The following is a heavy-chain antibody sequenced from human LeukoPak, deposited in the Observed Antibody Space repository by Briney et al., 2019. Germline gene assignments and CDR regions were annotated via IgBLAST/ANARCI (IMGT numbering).Heavy chain of an antibody. CDR3: ARPPDIVVVPAAISS. J-gene: IGHJ4*02. Sequence: GGSLRLSCAASEFTFSDYYMSWIRQAPGKGLEWVSYISSSGSTIYYADSVKGRFTISRDNAKNSLYLQMNSLRAEDTAVYCCARPPDIVVVPAAISSWGQGTLVTVSS. D-gene: IGHD2-2*01. CDR2: ISSSGSTI. V-gene: IGHV3-11*04. CDR1: EFTFSDYY.